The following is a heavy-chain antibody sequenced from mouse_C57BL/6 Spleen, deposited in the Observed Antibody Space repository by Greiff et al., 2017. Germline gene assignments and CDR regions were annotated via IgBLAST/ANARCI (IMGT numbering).Heavy chain of an antibody. CDR1: GYTFTDYY. J-gene: IGHJ2*01. CDR3: AREGLTGTDY. CDR2: INPNNGGT. D-gene: IGHD4-1*01. V-gene: IGHV1-26*01. Sequence: QLQQSGPELVKPGASVKISCKASGYTFTDYYMNWVKQSHGKSLEWIGDINPNNGGTSYNQKFKGKATLTVDKSSSTAYMELRSLTSEDAAVYYCAREGLTGTDYWGQGTTLTVSS.